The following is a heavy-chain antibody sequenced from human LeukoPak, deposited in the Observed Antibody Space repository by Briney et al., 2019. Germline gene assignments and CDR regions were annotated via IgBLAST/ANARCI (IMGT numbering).Heavy chain of an antibody. Sequence: GGSLRLSCAASEFTLSNYWLSWVRQAPGKGLEWVSAISGSGGSTYYADSVKGRFTISRDNSKNTLYLQMNSLRAEDTAVYYCAKGAGDIVVVPAASPVRRRGPDYFDYWGQGTLVTVSS. CDR1: EFTLSNYW. J-gene: IGHJ4*02. V-gene: IGHV3-23*01. CDR2: ISGSGGST. CDR3: AKGAGDIVVVPAASPVRRRGPDYFDY. D-gene: IGHD2-2*01.